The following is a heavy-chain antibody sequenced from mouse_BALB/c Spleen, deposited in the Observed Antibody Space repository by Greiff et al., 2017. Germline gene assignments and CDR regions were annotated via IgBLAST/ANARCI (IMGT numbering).Heavy chain of an antibody. Sequence: VQLQQSGAELVKPGASVKLSCTASGFNIKDTYMHWVKQRPEQGLEWIGRIDPANGNTKYDPKFQGKATITADTSSNTAYLQLSSLTSEDTAVYYCAREGLGRYYAMDDWGQGTSVTVSS. CDR1: GFNIKDTY. CDR3: AREGLGRYYAMDD. CDR2: IDPANGNT. D-gene: IGHD3-3*01. J-gene: IGHJ4*01. V-gene: IGHV14-3*02.